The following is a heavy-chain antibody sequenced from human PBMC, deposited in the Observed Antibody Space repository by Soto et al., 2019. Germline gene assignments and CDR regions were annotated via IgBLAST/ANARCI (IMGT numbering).Heavy chain of an antibody. Sequence: ASVKVSCKASGYRFIDFFIHFVRQAPGQGLEWMGIINPSGGSTSYAQKFQGRVTMTRDTSTSTVYMELSSLRSEDTAVYYCATLGVAGTKDYWGQGTLVTVSS. J-gene: IGHJ4*02. CDR1: GYRFIDFF. D-gene: IGHD6-19*01. V-gene: IGHV1-46*01. CDR2: INPSGGST. CDR3: ATLGVAGTKDY.